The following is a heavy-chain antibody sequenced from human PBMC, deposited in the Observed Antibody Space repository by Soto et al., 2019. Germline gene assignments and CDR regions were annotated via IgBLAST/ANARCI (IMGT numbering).Heavy chain of an antibody. CDR3: ARPRLNTVDYGDYVADI. J-gene: IGHJ3*02. Sequence: GESLKISCKGSGYSFTSYWIGWVRQMPGKGLEWMGIIYPGDSDTRYSPSFQGQVTISADKSISTAYLQWSSLKASDTAMYYCARPRLNTVDYGDYVADIWGQGTMVTVSS. D-gene: IGHD4-17*01. V-gene: IGHV5-51*01. CDR1: GYSFTSYW. CDR2: IYPGDSDT.